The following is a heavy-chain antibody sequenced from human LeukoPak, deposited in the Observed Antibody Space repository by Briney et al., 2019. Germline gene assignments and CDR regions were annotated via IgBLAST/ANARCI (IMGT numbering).Heavy chain of an antibody. J-gene: IGHJ4*02. CDR1: GFTFSNYA. CDR3: ARGLYHPTLNY. D-gene: IGHD2-2*02. CDR2: IYSGGST. V-gene: IGHV3-53*04. Sequence: GGSLRLSCAASGFTFSNYAMGWVRQPPGKGLEWVSVIYSGGSTYYADSVKGRFTISRHNSKNTLYLQMNSLRAEDTAVYYCARGLYHPTLNYWGQGTLVTVSS.